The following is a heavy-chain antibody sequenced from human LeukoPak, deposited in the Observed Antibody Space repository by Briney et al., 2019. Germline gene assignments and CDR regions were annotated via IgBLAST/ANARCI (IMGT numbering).Heavy chain of an antibody. CDR1: GGSISSSSYY. V-gene: IGHV4-61*05. CDR2: IHPTGT. J-gene: IGHJ3*02. CDR3: ARTNAFDI. Sequence: SETLSLTCTVSGGSISSSSYYWGWIRQPPGRGLEWIGYIHPTGTNYNPSLRSRVTISLDTSKNHLSLQLTSVTAADTAVYYCARTNAFDIWGRGTMVTVSS.